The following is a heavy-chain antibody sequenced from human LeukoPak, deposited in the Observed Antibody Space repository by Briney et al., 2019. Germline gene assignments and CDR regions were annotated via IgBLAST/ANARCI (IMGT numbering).Heavy chain of an antibody. Sequence: ASVKVSCKASGYTFTGYYMHWVRQAPGQGLEWMGWINPNSGGTNYAQKFQGRVTMTRDTSISTAYMELSRLRSDDTAVYYCARGLVAAAGTFGPNRLRAFDYWGQGTPVTVSS. CDR2: INPNSGGT. CDR3: ARGLVAAAGTFGPNRLRAFDY. CDR1: GYTFTGYY. V-gene: IGHV1-2*02. J-gene: IGHJ4*02. D-gene: IGHD6-13*01.